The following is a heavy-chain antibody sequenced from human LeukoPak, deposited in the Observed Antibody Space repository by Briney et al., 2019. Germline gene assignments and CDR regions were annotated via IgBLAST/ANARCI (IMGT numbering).Heavy chain of an antibody. CDR1: GYSFTSYW. D-gene: IGHD3-22*01. CDR3: ARHHDNYYDSRRAFDI. CDR2: IYPGDSDT. V-gene: IGHV5-51*01. J-gene: IGHJ3*02. Sequence: GESLKISSKGSGYSFTSYWIGWVRQMPGKGLEWMGIIYPGDSDTRYSPSFQGQVTISADKSISTAYLQWSSLKASDTAMYYCARHHDNYYDSRRAFDIWGQGTMVTVSS.